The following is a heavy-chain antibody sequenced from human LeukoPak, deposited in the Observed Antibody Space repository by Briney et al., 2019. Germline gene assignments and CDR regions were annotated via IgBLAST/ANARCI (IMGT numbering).Heavy chain of an antibody. Sequence: SETLSLTCTVSGGSLSSYSWNWIRQSPGEGLEWIGRVYHSGSINYNPSLTSRVTISVDTSKNQFSLNLSSVTAADTAVYYCVSSYGGYVLDYWGQGTLVIVSS. J-gene: IGHJ4*02. CDR2: VYHSGSI. CDR1: GGSLSSYS. CDR3: VSSYGGYVLDY. V-gene: IGHV4-59*01. D-gene: IGHD5-12*01.